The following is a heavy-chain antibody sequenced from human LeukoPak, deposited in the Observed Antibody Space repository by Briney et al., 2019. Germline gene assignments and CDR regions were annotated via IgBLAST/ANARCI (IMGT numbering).Heavy chain of an antibody. CDR1: GFTVSSTY. D-gene: IGHD3-22*01. CDR3: ARMSSGYFYYFEY. V-gene: IGHV3-48*01. J-gene: IGHJ4*02. Sequence: TGGSLRLSCAASGFTVSSTYMSWVRQAPGKGLEWVSSITTSSSTIYYADSVKGRFTISRDNAKNSLYLQMNSLRAEDTAIYYCARMSSGYFYYFEYWGQGTLVTVSS. CDR2: ITTSSSTI.